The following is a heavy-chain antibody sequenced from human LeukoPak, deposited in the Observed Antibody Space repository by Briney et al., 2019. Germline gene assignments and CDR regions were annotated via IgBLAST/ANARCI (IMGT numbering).Heavy chain of an antibody. CDR1: GGSTSSSSYY. CDR2: IYYSGST. Sequence: SETLSLTCTVSGGSTSSSSYYWGWIRQPPGKGLEWIGSIYYSGSTYHNPSLKSRVTISVDTSKNQFSLKLSSVTAADTAVYYCAIPMTGYSSGWFHWGQGTLVTVSS. J-gene: IGHJ4*02. V-gene: IGHV4-39*01. CDR3: AIPMTGYSSGWFH. D-gene: IGHD6-19*01.